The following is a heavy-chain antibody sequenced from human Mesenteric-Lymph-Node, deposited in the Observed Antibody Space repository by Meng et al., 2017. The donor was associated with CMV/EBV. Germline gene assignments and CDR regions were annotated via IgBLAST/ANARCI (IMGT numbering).Heavy chain of an antibody. J-gene: IGHJ4*02. V-gene: IGHV3-7*01. CDR1: GFTFNNYA. CDR3: ARDRRYQYGSVNSPDF. D-gene: IGHD3-10*01. Sequence: GESLKISCAASGFTFNNYAMHWVRQAPGKGLEWVANIKQDGSEKYYVDSVKGRFTISRDNAENSLYLQMNSLRAEDTAVYYCARDRRYQYGSVNSPDFWGQGTLVTVSS. CDR2: IKQDGSEK.